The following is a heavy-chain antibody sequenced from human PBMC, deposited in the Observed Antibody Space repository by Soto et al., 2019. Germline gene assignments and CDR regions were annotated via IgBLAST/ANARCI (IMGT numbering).Heavy chain of an antibody. J-gene: IGHJ4*02. V-gene: IGHV1-3*01. CDR3: ARAPSWYSFDY. CDR1: GYTFTSYA. CDR2: INAGNSNT. Sequence: ASVKVSCKASGYTFTSYAMHWVRQAPGQRLEWMGWINAGNSNTKYSQKSQGRVTITRDTSASTAYMELSSLRSEDTAVYYCARAPSWYSFDYWGQGTLVTVSS. D-gene: IGHD6-13*01.